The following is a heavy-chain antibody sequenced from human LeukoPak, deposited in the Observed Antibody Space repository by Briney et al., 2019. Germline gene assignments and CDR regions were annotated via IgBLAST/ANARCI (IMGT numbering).Heavy chain of an antibody. J-gene: IGHJ4*02. D-gene: IGHD6-19*01. CDR3: ARLRTAGYSSGWDPIDY. V-gene: IGHV3-21*01. Sequence: GGSLRLSCAASGFTFSSYSMHWVRQAPGKGLEGVSSISSSSSYIYYADSVKGRFTISRDNAKNSLFLQMNSLRAEDTAVYYCARLRTAGYSSGWDPIDYWGQGTLVTVSS. CDR2: ISSSSSYI. CDR1: GFTFSSYS.